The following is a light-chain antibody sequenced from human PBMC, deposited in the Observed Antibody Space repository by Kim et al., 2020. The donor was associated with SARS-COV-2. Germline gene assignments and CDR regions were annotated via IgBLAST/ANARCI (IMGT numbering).Light chain of an antibody. CDR3: QQYHSYPYT. CDR2: TAS. CDR1: QSISGW. Sequence: TLSASVGDRVTITCRASQSISGWLAWYQQNPGIAPKVLIYTASTLQSGVPSRFSGSGSGTEFTLTINSMQPDDFATYYCQQYHSYPYTFGQGTKLEI. V-gene: IGKV1-5*03. J-gene: IGKJ2*01.